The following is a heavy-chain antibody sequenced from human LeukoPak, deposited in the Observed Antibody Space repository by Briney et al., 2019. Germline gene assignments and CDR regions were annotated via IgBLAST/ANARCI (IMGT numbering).Heavy chain of an antibody. Sequence: SGPTLVKPTQTLTLTCTFSGFSLSTSGVGVGWIRQPPGKALEWLALIYWDDDKRYNPSLKSRLTITKDTSKNQVVLTMTNMDPVDTATYYCARQGHYGSGDYYFDYWGQGTLVTVSS. CDR1: GFSLSTSGVG. J-gene: IGHJ4*02. D-gene: IGHD3-10*01. CDR2: IYWDDDK. V-gene: IGHV2-5*02. CDR3: ARQGHYGSGDYYFDY.